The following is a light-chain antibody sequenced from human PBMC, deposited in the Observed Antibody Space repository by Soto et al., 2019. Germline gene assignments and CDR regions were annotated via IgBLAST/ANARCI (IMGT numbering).Light chain of an antibody. J-gene: IGLJ1*01. V-gene: IGLV2-8*01. CDR3: SSFAGSNNFPYV. CDR2: EIN. CDR1: SSDVGAYDY. Sequence: QSVLAQPPSASGSPGQSFTISCTGTSSDVGAYDYVSWYQQHPGKAPKLMIYEINKRPSRVPDRFSGSKSGNTASLTVSGLQAEDEADYYCSSFAGSNNFPYVFGTGTKVTVL.